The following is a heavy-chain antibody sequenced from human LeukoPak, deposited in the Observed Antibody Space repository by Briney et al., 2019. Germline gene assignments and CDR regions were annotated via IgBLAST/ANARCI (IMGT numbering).Heavy chain of an antibody. CDR2: IYYSGST. CDR3: ARRYYDSSGYYRRNNWFDP. Sequence: SETLSLTCTDSGGSLSSGSFYWGWIRQPPGKRLEWIGSIYYSGSTYYNPSLKSRVTISVDTSKNQFSLKLSSVTAADTAVYYCARRYYDSSGYYRRNNWFDPWGQGTLVTVSS. CDR1: GGSLSSGSFY. J-gene: IGHJ5*02. V-gene: IGHV4-39*07. D-gene: IGHD3-22*01.